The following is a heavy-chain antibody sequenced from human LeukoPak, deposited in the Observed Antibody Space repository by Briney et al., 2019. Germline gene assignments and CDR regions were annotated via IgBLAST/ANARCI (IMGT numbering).Heavy chain of an antibody. Sequence: SETLSLTCTVSGGSISSGDYYWSWIRQPPGKGLEWIGYTYYSGSTYYNPSLKSRVTISVDTSKNQFSLKLSSVTAADTAVYYCARGFGYSNYFDYWGQGTLVTVSS. CDR1: GGSISSGDYY. D-gene: IGHD4-11*01. V-gene: IGHV4-30-4*08. J-gene: IGHJ4*02. CDR3: ARGFGYSNYFDY. CDR2: TYYSGST.